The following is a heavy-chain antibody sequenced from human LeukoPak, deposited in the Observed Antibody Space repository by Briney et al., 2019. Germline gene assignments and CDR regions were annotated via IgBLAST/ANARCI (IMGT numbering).Heavy chain of an antibody. J-gene: IGHJ4*02. Sequence: GGSLRLSCAASGFTFSSYWMHWVRQAPGKGLVWVSRINSDGSSTSYADSVKGRFTISRDNAKNTLYLQMNSLRAEDTAVYYCAKDGVRGSAADYWGQGTLVTVSS. CDR2: INSDGSST. V-gene: IGHV3-74*01. CDR1: GFTFSSYW. D-gene: IGHD3-10*01. CDR3: AKDGVRGSAADY.